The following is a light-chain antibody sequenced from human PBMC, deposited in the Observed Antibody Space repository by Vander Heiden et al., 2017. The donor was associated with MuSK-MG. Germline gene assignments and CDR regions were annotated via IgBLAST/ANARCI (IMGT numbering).Light chain of an antibody. V-gene: IGKV3-20*01. CDR2: GAS. CDR1: QSVSSSY. J-gene: IGKJ5*01. Sequence: EIVLTQSPGTLSLSPGERATLSCRASQSVSSSYLAWYQQKPGQAPRLLIYGASSRATGIPDRFSGSGCGTDFTLTISRLEPEDFAVYYCQQYCSSPQITFGQGTRLEIK. CDR3: QQYCSSPQIT.